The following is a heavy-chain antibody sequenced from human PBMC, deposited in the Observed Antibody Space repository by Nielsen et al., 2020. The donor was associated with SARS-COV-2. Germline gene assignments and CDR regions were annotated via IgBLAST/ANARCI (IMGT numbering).Heavy chain of an antibody. CDR3: ARDSFERGYSSPDY. CDR2: ISAYNGNT. Sequence: ASVKVSCKASGYTFTSYGISWVRQAPGQGLEWMGWISAYNGNTNYAQKFQGRVTMTRDTSTSTVYMELSSLRSEDTAVYYCARDSFERGYSSPDYWGQGTLVTVSS. D-gene: IGHD5-18*01. CDR1: GYTFTSYG. J-gene: IGHJ4*02. V-gene: IGHV1-18*01.